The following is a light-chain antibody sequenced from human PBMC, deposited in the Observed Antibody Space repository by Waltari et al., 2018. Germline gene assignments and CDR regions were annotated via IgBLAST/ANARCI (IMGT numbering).Light chain of an antibody. CDR3: TSYRSSSTLPYV. V-gene: IGLV2-14*03. CDR2: DVS. J-gene: IGLJ1*01. CDR1: SSDIGGYNS. Sequence: QSALTQPASVSGSPGQSITISCTGTSSDIGGYNSVSWYQQHPGKAPKLMIYDVSNRPAGVSNRFCGFKSGNTASLTISGLQAEDEADYYCTSYRSSSTLPYVFGTGTKVTVL.